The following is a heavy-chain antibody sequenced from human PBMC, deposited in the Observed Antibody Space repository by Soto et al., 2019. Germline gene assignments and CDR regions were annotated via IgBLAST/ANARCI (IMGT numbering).Heavy chain of an antibody. J-gene: IGHJ4*02. D-gene: IGHD3-22*01. Sequence: ASVKVSCKASGGTVRSSAISWVRQAPGQGLEWMGGIIPIFGTANYAQKFQGRVTITADESTSTAYMELSSLRSEDTAVYYCASSNYDSSGYRDYWGQGTLVTVSS. V-gene: IGHV1-69*13. CDR3: ASSNYDSSGYRDY. CDR1: GGTVRSSA. CDR2: IIPIFGTA.